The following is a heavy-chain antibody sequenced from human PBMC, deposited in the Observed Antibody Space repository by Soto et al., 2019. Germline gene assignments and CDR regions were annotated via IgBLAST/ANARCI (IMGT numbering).Heavy chain of an antibody. CDR3: ATKVRVTNYLYYGMDV. CDR2: IAFDGSQE. CDR1: GFSFNTSG. J-gene: IGHJ6*02. V-gene: IGHV3-30*03. Sequence: QVQLVEYGGGVVQPGRALRLSCAASGFSFNTSGMHWVRQAPGKGLEWVAVIAFDGSQEFYGDSVRGRFTISRDNSKNTLFLQMKSLTPEDTAVYYCATKVRVTNYLYYGMDVWGQGTTVTVSS. D-gene: IGHD2-2*01.